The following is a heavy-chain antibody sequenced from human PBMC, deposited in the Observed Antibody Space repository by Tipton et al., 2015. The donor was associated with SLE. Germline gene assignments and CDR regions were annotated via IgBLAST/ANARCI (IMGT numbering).Heavy chain of an antibody. J-gene: IGHJ6*03. CDR2: IYTSGST. CDR1: GGSISSGSYY. V-gene: IGHV4-61*02. CDR3: ARDRYYYMDV. Sequence: LRLSCTVSGGSISSGSYYWSWIQQPAGKGLEWIGRIYTSGSTNYNPSLKSRVTISVDTSKNQFSLKLSSVTAADTAVYYCARDRYYYMDVWGKGTTVTVSS.